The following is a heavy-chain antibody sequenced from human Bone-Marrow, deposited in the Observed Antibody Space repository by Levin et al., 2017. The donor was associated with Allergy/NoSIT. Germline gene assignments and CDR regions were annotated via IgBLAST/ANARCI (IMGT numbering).Heavy chain of an antibody. CDR1: GFTVSSNY. D-gene: IGHD2-2*01. CDR3: ARARDCSSTSCYDSYYYGMDV. J-gene: IGHJ6*02. CDR2: IYSGGST. Sequence: GGSLRLSCAASGFTVSSNYMSWVRQAPGKGLEWVSVIYSGGSTYYADSVKGRFTISRDNSKNTLYLQMNSLRAEDTAVYYCARARDCSSTSCYDSYYYGMDVWGQGTTVTVSS. V-gene: IGHV3-53*01.